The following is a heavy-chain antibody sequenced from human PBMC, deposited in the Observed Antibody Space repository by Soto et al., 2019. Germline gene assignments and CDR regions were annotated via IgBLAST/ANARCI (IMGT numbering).Heavy chain of an antibody. CDR3: ARPDGATYNSRY. CDR2: ISTTGGST. V-gene: IGHV3-23*01. Sequence: DVQLLESGGRLVQPGGSLRLSCAASGFTFNAYSLSWVRQAPGKGLEWVSAISTTGGSTYYADSVKGRFTISSDNSQNTLSLQMNSLRAEDTAVYYCARPDGATYNSRYWDQGTLVTVSS. CDR1: GFTFNAYS. J-gene: IGHJ4*02. D-gene: IGHD1-1*01.